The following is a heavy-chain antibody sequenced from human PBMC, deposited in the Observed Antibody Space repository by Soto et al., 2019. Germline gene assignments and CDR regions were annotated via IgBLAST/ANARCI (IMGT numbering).Heavy chain of an antibody. J-gene: IGHJ4*02. V-gene: IGHV4-28*01. CDR1: GYSISSSNW. CDR2: IYYSGTT. Sequence: PSETLSFTCAVSGYSISSSNWWGWIGQPPGKGLEWIGYIYYSGTTYYNPSLKSRVTMSVDTSKNQFSLKLTSVTAVDTAVYYCARKEIQGPIDYWGQGTLVTVSS. CDR3: ARKEIQGPIDY.